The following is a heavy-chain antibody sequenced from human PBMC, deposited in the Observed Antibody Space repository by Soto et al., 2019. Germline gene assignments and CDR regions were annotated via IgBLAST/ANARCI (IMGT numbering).Heavy chain of an antibody. CDR2: IKSKTDGGTT. CDR1: GFTFSNAW. J-gene: IGHJ4*02. CDR3: TTDPRGYVLRFLEPLGGFDY. Sequence: EVQLVESGGGLVKPGGSLRLSCAASGFTFSNAWMSWVRQAPGKGLEWVGRIKSKTDGGTTDYAAPVKGRFTISRDDSKNTLYLQMNSLKTEDTAVYYCTTDPRGYVLRFLEPLGGFDYWGQGTLVTVSS. V-gene: IGHV3-15*01. D-gene: IGHD3-3*01.